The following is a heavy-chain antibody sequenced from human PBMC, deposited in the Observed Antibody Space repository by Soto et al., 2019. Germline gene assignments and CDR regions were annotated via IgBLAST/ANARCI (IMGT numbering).Heavy chain of an antibody. D-gene: IGHD4-17*01. V-gene: IGHV4-59*01. CDR1: GGSISSYY. CDR2: IYYSGST. Sequence: SETLSLTCTVSGGSISSYYWSWIRQPPGKGLEWIGYIYYSGSTNYNPSLKSRVTISVDTSKNQFSLKLSSVTAADTAVYYCARDNGGNFDYWGQGTLVTV. J-gene: IGHJ4*02. CDR3: ARDNGGNFDY.